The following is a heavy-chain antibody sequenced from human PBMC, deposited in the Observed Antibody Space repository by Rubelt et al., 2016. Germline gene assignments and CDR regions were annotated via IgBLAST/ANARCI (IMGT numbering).Heavy chain of an antibody. V-gene: IGHV1-18*01. CDR1: GYTFTSYG. D-gene: IGHD5-18*01. J-gene: IGHJ4*02. CDR2: ISAYNGNK. Sequence: QVQLVQSGAEVKKPGASVKVSCKTSGYTFTSYGISWVRQAPGQGLEWMGWISAYNGNKNVARELQGRVTMTTDTSTRKAYMRLRSLRSDDRAVYYCAGDGYSYGSFDYWGQGTLVTVSS. CDR3: AGDGYSYGSFDY.